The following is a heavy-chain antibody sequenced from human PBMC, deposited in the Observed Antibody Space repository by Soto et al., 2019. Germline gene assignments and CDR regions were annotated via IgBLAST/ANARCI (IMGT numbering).Heavy chain of an antibody. CDR3: AKDFLYYYDSSGYYSPGV. D-gene: IGHD3-22*01. Sequence: SETLSLTCAVSGGSISSGGYSWSWIRQPPGKGLEWIGYIYHSGSTYYNPSLKSRVTISVDRSKNQFSLKLSSVTAADTAVYYCAKDFLYYYDSSGYYSPGVWGQGTSVTVSS. CDR1: GGSISSGGYS. CDR2: IYHSGST. J-gene: IGHJ6*02. V-gene: IGHV4-30-2*01.